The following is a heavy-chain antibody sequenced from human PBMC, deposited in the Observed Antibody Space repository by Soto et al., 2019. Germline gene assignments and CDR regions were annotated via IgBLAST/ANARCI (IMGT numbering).Heavy chain of an antibody. Sequence: QVQLQESGPGLVKPSQTLSLTCTVSGGSISSGDYYWSWIRQPPGKGLEWIGYIYYSGSTYYNPSLKRRITMSVDTSKNQFSLKLSSVTAADTAVYYCAREYGWSGSYCFDYWGQGTLVTVSS. J-gene: IGHJ4*02. CDR2: IYYSGST. CDR1: GGSISSGDYY. V-gene: IGHV4-30-4*01. D-gene: IGHD1-26*01. CDR3: AREYGWSGSYCFDY.